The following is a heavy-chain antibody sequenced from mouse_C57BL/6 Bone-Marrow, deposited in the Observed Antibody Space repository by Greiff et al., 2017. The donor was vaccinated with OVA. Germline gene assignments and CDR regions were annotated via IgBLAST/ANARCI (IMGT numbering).Heavy chain of an antibody. Sequence: QVQLQQPGAELVKPGASVKLSCKASGYTFTSYCITWVKQRPGQGLEWIGDIYPGSGSTNYNEKFKSKATLPAETSSSTAYMQLSSLTSADVEVYSCASGTTVVYFDYWGQGTTLTVSS. D-gene: IGHD1-1*01. CDR1: GYTFTSYC. CDR3: ASGTTVVYFDY. J-gene: IGHJ2*01. CDR2: IYPGSGST. V-gene: IGHV1-55*01.